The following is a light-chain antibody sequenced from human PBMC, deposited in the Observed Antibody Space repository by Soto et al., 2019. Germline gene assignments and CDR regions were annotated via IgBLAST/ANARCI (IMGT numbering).Light chain of an antibody. CDR1: KLGDKY. V-gene: IGLV3-1*01. CDR2: QDS. J-gene: IGLJ1*01. Sequence: SYELTQPPSVSVSPGQTASITCSGDKLGDKYACWYQQKPGQSPVLVICQDSKRPSGIPERFSGSNSGNTATLTISGTQAMDEADYYCQAWDSSYVFGTGTKLTVL. CDR3: QAWDSSYV.